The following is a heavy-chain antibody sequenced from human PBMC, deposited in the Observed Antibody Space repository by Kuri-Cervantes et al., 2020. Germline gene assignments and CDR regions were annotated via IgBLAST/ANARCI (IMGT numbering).Heavy chain of an antibody. CDR1: GFTFSSYS. D-gene: IGHD3-10*01. CDR3: ARDFSSGWFGELLSPPLYYYYGMDV. V-gene: IGHV3-74*01. CDR2: IGTDGTSS. Sequence: GGSLRLSCAASGFTFSSYSMNWVRQAPGKGLVWVSRIGTDGTSSSYADSVKGRFTISRDNAKNTLYLQMNSLRAEDTAVYYCARDFSSGWFGELLSPPLYYYYGMDVWGQGTTVTVSS. J-gene: IGHJ6*02.